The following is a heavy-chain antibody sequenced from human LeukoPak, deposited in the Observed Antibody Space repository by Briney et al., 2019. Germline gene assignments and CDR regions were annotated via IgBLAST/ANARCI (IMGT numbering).Heavy chain of an antibody. V-gene: IGHV3-21*01. CDR2: ITSTSIYI. J-gene: IGHJ4*02. Sequence: PGGSLRLSCAASGFAFGTYSIHWVRQAPGKGLEWVASITSTSIYIYYGDSVKGRFIVSRDNARNSLYLQMNSLRAEDTAVYYCARGRPCGTCYRASDYWGQGTLVTVSS. D-gene: IGHD2-15*01. CDR1: GFAFGTYS. CDR3: ARGRPCGTCYRASDY.